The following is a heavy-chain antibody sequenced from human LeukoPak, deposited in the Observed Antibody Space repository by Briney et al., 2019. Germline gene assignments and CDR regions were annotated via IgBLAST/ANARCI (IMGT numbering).Heavy chain of an antibody. J-gene: IGHJ4*02. CDR1: GFTFSSYA. CDR3: AKGDYGGNAEDH. V-gene: IGHV3-23*01. D-gene: IGHD4-23*01. CDR2: ISDSGIST. Sequence: PGGSLRLSCAASGFTFSSYAMNWVRQAPGKGLECVSAISDSGISTYYADSVKGRFTISRDNSKNTLYLQMNSLRAEDTAVYYCAKGDYGGNAEDHWGQGTLVTVSS.